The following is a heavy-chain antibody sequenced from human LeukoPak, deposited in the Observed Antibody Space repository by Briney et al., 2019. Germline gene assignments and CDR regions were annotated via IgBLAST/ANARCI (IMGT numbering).Heavy chain of an antibody. CDR2: IYYSGYT. V-gene: IGHV4-39*01. D-gene: IGHD3-10*01. CDR1: GGSISSSSYY. CDR3: AKHYMGSSYNRGLDY. J-gene: IGHJ4*02. Sequence: SQTLSLTCSVSGGSISSSSYYWGWIRQPPGKGLEWIGSIYYSGYTYYNPSLESRVTISVDTSKNQFSLKLSSVTAADTAIYYCAKHYMGSSYNRGLDYWGQGTLVTVSS.